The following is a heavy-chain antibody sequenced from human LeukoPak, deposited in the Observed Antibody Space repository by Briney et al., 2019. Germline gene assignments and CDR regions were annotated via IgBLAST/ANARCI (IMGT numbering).Heavy chain of an antibody. V-gene: IGHV4-39*01. CDR3: ARQITIFGVVPRFDP. J-gene: IGHJ5*02. CDR1: GGSISSSSYY. Sequence: PSETLSLTCTVSGGSISSSSYYRGWIRQPPGKGLEWIGSIYYSGSAYYNPSLKSRVTISVDTSKNQFSLKLSSVTAADTAVYYCARQITIFGVVPRFDPWGQGTLVTVSS. CDR2: IYYSGSA. D-gene: IGHD3-3*01.